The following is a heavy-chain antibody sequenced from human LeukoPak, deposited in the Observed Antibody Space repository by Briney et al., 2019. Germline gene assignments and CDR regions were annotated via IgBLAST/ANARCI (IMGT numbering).Heavy chain of an antibody. V-gene: IGHV3-7*03. CDR3: ARESPLAYYYDSSGHGS. CDR2: IKQDGSEK. Sequence: GGSLRLSCTASGFTFSSYWMSWVRQAPGKGLEWVANIKQDGSEKYYVDSVKGRFTISRDNSKNTLYLQMNSLRAEDTAVYYCARESPLAYYYDSSGHGSWGQGTLVTVSS. CDR1: GFTFSSYW. D-gene: IGHD3-22*01. J-gene: IGHJ4*02.